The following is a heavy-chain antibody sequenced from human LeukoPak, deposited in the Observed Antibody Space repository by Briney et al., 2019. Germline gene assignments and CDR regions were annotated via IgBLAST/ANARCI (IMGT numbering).Heavy chain of an antibody. J-gene: IGHJ5*02. CDR1: GGSINNYY. CDR3: ARSWGYSTSDLVVDP. D-gene: IGHD6-13*01. V-gene: IGHV4-59*01. CDR2: IYYSGST. Sequence: ASETLSLTCTVPGGSINNYYWNWIRQPPGKGLEWVGYIYYSGSTNYNPSAKSRVSMSVDTSRNQFSLNLRSVTAADTAVYYCARSWGYSTSDLVVDPWGQGTLVTVSS.